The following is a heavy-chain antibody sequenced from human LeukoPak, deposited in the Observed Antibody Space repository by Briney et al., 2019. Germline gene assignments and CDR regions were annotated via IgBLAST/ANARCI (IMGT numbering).Heavy chain of an antibody. Sequence: PSETLSLTCTVSGGSISSYYRSWIRQPPGKGLEWIGYIYYSGSTNYNPSLKSRVTISVDTSKNQFSLKLSSVTAADTAVYYCARHLGSGWYGYWGQGTLVTVSS. V-gene: IGHV4-59*08. CDR1: GGSISSYY. D-gene: IGHD6-19*01. CDR2: IYYSGST. CDR3: ARHLGSGWYGY. J-gene: IGHJ4*02.